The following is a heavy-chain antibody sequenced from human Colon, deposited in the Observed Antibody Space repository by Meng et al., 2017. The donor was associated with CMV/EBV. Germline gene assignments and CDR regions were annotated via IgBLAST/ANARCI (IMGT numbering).Heavy chain of an antibody. V-gene: IGHV3-7*01. CDR1: GFTFTSYW. CDR2: IKQDGSET. CDR3: ARGASASYRTPPGY. D-gene: IGHD1-26*01. J-gene: IGHJ4*02. Sequence: GESLKISCAASGFTFTSYWMSWVRQAPGKGLEWVANIKQDGSETYYVDSVKGRFTISRDNAKNSLYLQRNSLSAEDTAVYCCARGASASYRTPPGYWGQGTLVTVSS.